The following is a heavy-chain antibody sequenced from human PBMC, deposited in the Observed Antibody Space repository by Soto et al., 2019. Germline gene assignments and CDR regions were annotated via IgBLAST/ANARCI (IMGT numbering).Heavy chain of an antibody. Sequence: PSETLSLTCTVSGGSISSGDYYWCWIRQPPGKGLEWIGYIYYSGSTYYNPSLKSRVTISVDTSKNQFSLKLSSVTAADTAVYYCARIEARFGEINDAFDIWGQGTMVTVSS. V-gene: IGHV4-30-4*01. CDR3: ARIEARFGEINDAFDI. CDR2: IYYSGST. D-gene: IGHD3-10*01. CDR1: GGSISSGDYY. J-gene: IGHJ3*02.